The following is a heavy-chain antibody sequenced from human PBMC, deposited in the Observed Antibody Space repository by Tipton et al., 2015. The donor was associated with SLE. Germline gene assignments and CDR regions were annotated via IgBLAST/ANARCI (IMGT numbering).Heavy chain of an antibody. D-gene: IGHD6-13*01. CDR1: GFTVSSNY. CDR3: ARGGYSSPSLLDY. V-gene: IGHV3-74*01. J-gene: IGHJ4*02. CDR2: INSDGSST. Sequence: SLRLSCAASGFTVSSNYMSWVRQAPGKGLVWVSRINSDGSSTSYADSVKGRFTISRDNAKNTLYLQMNSLRAEDTAVYYCARGGYSSPSLLDYWGQGTLVTVSS.